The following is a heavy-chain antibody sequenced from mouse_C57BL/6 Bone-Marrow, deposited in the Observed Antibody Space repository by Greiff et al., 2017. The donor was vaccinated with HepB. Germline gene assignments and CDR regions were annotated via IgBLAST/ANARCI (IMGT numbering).Heavy chain of an antibody. V-gene: IGHV1-81*01. D-gene: IGHD2-12*01. CDR2: IYPRSGNT. CDR3: ARRGVVTTVEPDY. J-gene: IGHJ4*01. CDR1: GYTFTSYG. Sequence: LQESGAELARPGASVKLSCKASGYTFTSYGISWVKQRTGQGLEWIGGIYPRSGNTYYNEKFKGKATLTADKSSSTAYMELRSLTSDDSAVYFCARRGVVTTVEPDYWGQGTSVTVSS.